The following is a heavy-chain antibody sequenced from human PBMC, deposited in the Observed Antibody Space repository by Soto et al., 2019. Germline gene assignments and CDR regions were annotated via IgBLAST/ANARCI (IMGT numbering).Heavy chain of an antibody. CDR3: ARYYGPMSYGMDV. CDR2: IYPLDSHI. Sequence: DSLKISCQGSGYLFTTYWISWVRQMPDKGLEWMGIIYPLDSHIKYNPSLQGQVTISADKSSNTAFLQWSSLRASDTAIYFCARYYGPMSYGMDVWGQGTTVTVSS. V-gene: IGHV5-51*01. D-gene: IGHD3-16*01. J-gene: IGHJ6*02. CDR1: GYLFTTYW.